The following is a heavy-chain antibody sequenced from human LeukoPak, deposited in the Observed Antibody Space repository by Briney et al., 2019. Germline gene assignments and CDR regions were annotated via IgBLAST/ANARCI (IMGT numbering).Heavy chain of an antibody. Sequence: GGSLRLSCTVSGFTFSSYWMHWVRQAPGKGLEWVAVVWSGGSNKNYADSVKGRFTISRDNSKNTVYLQMNSLRPEDTAVYYCAKPLGPIPDDAFDIWGQGTLVTVSS. CDR2: VWSGGSNK. V-gene: IGHV3-30*02. D-gene: IGHD1-26*01. J-gene: IGHJ3*02. CDR1: GFTFSSYW. CDR3: AKPLGPIPDDAFDI.